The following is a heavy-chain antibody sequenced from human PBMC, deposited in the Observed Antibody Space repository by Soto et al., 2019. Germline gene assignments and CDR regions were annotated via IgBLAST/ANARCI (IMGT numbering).Heavy chain of an antibody. J-gene: IGHJ4*02. CDR3: ARDRAYNCFDY. Sequence: GGSLRLCCGASGSTFSSSWMTGVRQAPGKGLEWVANINLDGSERNYVDSVKGRFTISRDNAKNLLYLQMNSLRAEDTAVYYCARDRAYNCFDYWGQGTLVTVSS. V-gene: IGHV3-7*05. D-gene: IGHD5-18*01. CDR2: INLDGSER. CDR1: GSTFSSSW.